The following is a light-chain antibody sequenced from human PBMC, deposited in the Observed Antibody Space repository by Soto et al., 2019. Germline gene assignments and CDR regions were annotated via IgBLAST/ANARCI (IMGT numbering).Light chain of an antibody. J-gene: IGLJ1*01. CDR1: SSNIGAGYD. Sequence: QSVLTQPPSVSGAPGQRVTISCTGSSSNIGAGYDVHWYQQLPGTAPKLLIYGNSNRPSGVPDRFSGSKSGTSASLAITGLQAEDGAGYYRQSYDSSLSGYVFGTGTKLTVL. V-gene: IGLV1-40*01. CDR2: GNS. CDR3: QSYDSSLSGYV.